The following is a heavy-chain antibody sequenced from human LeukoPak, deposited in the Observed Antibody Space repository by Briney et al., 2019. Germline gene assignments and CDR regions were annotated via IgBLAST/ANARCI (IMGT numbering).Heavy chain of an antibody. V-gene: IGHV4-4*07. J-gene: IGHJ6*02. CDR2: FYSTGST. D-gene: IGHD6-19*01. CDR3: ARSIKVAGFVSDYYYYGMDV. Sequence: SETLSLTCTVSGGSISSYYWTWIRQPAGKGLEWIGRFYSTGSTNYNPSLKSRVTMLVDTSKNQFSLKLSSVTAADTAVYYCARSIKVAGFVSDYYYYGMDVWGQGTTVTVSS. CDR1: GGSISSYY.